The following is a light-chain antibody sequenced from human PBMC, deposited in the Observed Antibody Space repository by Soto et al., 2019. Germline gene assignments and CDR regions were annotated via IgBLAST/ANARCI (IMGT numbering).Light chain of an antibody. CDR2: ATS. J-gene: IGKJ5*01. CDR1: QNIRTY. V-gene: IGKV1-39*01. CDR3: QQSYSATPIT. Sequence: DIQMTQAPSSLSASVGDRVTITCRASQNIRTYLSWYQQKPGKAPNLLIYATSTLQSGVPSRFSGSGSGTDFTLTISSLQPEDFATYYCQQSYSATPITFDQGTRLDVK.